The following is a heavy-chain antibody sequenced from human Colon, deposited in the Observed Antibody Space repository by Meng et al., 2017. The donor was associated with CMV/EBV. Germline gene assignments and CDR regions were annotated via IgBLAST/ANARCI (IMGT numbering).Heavy chain of an antibody. CDR3: ASQRYCSSTSCYHYYYYGMDV. V-gene: IGHV1-2*02. J-gene: IGHJ6*02. CDR1: GYTFTAYY. CDR2: MNPNSGGT. Sequence: ASVKVSCKASGYTFTAYYMLWIRQAPGQGLECMGWMNPNSGGTMPAQKFKGRVTMTRDTSIATAYMELSRLTPDDTAVYYCASQRYCSSTSCYHYYYYGMDVWGQGTTVTVSS. D-gene: IGHD2-2*01.